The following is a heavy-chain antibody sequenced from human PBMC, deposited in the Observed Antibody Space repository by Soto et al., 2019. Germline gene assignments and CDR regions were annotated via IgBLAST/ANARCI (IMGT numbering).Heavy chain of an antibody. V-gene: IGHV3-30-3*01. D-gene: IGHD3-22*01. CDR2: ISYDGSNK. CDR3: ARDLGLRIRPYYDSSGYYSACFDY. Sequence: PGGSLRLSCAASGFTFSSYAMHWVRQAPGKGLEWVAVISYDGSNKYYADSVKGRFTISRDNSKNTLYLQMNSLRAEDTAVYYCARDLGLRIRPYYDSSGYYSACFDYWGQGTLVTVSS. CDR1: GFTFSSYA. J-gene: IGHJ4*02.